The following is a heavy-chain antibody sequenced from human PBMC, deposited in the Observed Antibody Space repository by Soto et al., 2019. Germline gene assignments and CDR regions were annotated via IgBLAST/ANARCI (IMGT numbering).Heavy chain of an antibody. CDR3: ARSRSGAVADSFDF. CDR1: GFSFSRYA. V-gene: IGHV3-30*04. J-gene: IGHJ4*02. D-gene: IGHD3-10*01. CDR2: ISKDGSHK. Sequence: PGGPLRLSCAASGFSFSRYAIHWVRQAPGKGLGWVAVISKDGSHKYYLESVKGRFTISRDNSKNILSLHMNSLTNEDTAVYYCARSRSGAVADSFDFWGQGTLVTVYS.